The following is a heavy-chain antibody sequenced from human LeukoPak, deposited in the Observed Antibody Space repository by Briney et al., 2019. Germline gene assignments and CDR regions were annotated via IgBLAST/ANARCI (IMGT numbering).Heavy chain of an antibody. V-gene: IGHV3-21*01. CDR2: ISSSSFYI. D-gene: IGHD6-13*01. Sequence: GGSLRLSCAASGFSFSSYSMNWVRQAPGKGLEWVSSISSSSFYIYYADSVKGRFSISRGNAKSSLYLQMNSLRAEDTAVCYCAREIGGSSSPGDDAFDIWGQGTMVTVSS. J-gene: IGHJ3*02. CDR1: GFSFSSYS. CDR3: AREIGGSSSPGDDAFDI.